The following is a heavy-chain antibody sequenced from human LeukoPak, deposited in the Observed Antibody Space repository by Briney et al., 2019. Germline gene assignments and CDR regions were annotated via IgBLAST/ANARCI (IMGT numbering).Heavy chain of an antibody. Sequence: GGSLRPSCAASGFTLSKYWMLWVRQAPGKGLESVSRINTDGTVTTYADSVKGRFTVSRDNADNTMFLQMNSVRDEHTAVYYCATKQWLAPPPDSWGQGTPVTVSS. J-gene: IGHJ4*02. CDR1: GFTLSKYW. V-gene: IGHV3-74*01. CDR2: INTDGTVT. CDR3: ATKQWLAPPPDS. D-gene: IGHD6-19*01.